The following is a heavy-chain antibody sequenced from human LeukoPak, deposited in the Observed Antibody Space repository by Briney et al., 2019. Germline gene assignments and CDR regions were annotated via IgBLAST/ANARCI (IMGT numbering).Heavy chain of an antibody. CDR2: INPNSDGT. J-gene: IGHJ4*02. Sequence: ASVKVSCKASGYTFTGYYMHWVRQAPGQGLEWMGWINPNSDGTNYAQKFQGRVTMTRDTSISTAYMELSRLRSDDTAVYYCARDRGSYYSLFDYWGQGTLVTVSS. D-gene: IGHD1-26*01. CDR3: ARDRGSYYSLFDY. V-gene: IGHV1-2*02. CDR1: GYTFTGYY.